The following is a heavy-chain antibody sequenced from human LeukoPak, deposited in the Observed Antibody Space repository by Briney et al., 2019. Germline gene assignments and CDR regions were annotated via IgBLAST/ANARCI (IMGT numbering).Heavy chain of an antibody. D-gene: IGHD3-10*01. CDR2: IYYSGST. V-gene: IGHV4-59*01. CDR3: ARDRYGPGSYFPPHTPWFDP. Sequence: SETLSLTCTVSGGSISSYYWNWIRQPSGKGLEWSGYIYYSGSTNYSPSLKSRVTISVDTSKNQFARKLSSVTAADTAVYYCARDRYGPGSYFPPHTPWFDPWGQGTLVTVSS. CDR1: GGSISSYY. J-gene: IGHJ5*02.